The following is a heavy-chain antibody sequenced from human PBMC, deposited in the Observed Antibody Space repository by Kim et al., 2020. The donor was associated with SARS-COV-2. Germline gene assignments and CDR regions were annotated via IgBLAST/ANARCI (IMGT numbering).Heavy chain of an antibody. CDR3: AKDHTSGSWYGLDY. V-gene: IGHV4-31*03. J-gene: IGHJ4*02. D-gene: IGHD6-13*01. CDR2: ISYTGTA. CDR1: GGSISSTNSW. Sequence: SKTLSLTCTVSGGSISSTNSWWSWIRQHPGKGLEWIGYISYTGTAYYNPSLKSRLIMSVDTSNNQFSLKLNSVTAADTAMYYCAKDHTSGSWYGLDYWGQGILVTRSS.